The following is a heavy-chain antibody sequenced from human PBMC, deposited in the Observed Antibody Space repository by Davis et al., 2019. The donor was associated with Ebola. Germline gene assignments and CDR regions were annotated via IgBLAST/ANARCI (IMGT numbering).Heavy chain of an antibody. CDR1: GFTFSDYY. Sequence: GESLKISCAASGFTFSDYYMSWIRQAPGKGLEWVSYISSSGSTIYYADSVKGRFTISRDNAKNSLYLQMNSLRAEDTAVYYCARDLVADDAFDIWGQGTMVTVSS. J-gene: IGHJ3*02. CDR2: ISSSGSTI. V-gene: IGHV3-11*01. CDR3: ARDLVADDAFDI. D-gene: IGHD2-15*01.